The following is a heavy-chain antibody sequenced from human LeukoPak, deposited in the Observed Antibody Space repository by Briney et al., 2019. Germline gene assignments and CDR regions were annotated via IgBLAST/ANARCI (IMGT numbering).Heavy chain of an antibody. V-gene: IGHV3-11*04. Sequence: KTGGSLRLSCAASGFTFSDHYMNWIRQAPGKGLEWVSDISSSGNAIYYADSVKGRFTTSRDNAKNSLYLQMNSLRAEDTAVYYCARDLSGSYCFDYWGQGTLVTVSS. D-gene: IGHD1-26*01. CDR2: ISSSGNAI. CDR3: ARDLSGSYCFDY. CDR1: GFTFSDHY. J-gene: IGHJ4*02.